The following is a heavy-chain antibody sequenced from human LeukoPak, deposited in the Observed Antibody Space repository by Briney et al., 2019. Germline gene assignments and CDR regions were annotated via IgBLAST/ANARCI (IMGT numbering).Heavy chain of an antibody. CDR2: INPGGGNT. Sequence: ASVKVSCKASGYTFTNYYMHWVRQAPGQGLEWMGIINPGGGNTGYAQKFQGRVTMTRDTSTNTVYMELSSLRSEDTAVYYCAREGGSCSSTSCSLQYFDYSGQGTLVTVSS. J-gene: IGHJ4*02. CDR1: GYTFTNYY. V-gene: IGHV1-46*03. CDR3: AREGGSCSSTSCSLQYFDY. D-gene: IGHD2-2*01.